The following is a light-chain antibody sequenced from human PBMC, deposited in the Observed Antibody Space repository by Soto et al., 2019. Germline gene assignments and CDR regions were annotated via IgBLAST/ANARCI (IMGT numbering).Light chain of an antibody. CDR2: DAS. Sequence: DIQMTQSPSSLCASVGDRVTIICRASQSVSTRLAWYQQKPGKAPKVLIYDASSWAGGVPSRFTGSGSGTEFTLTINSLQPDDFATYYCQQYSVYWTFGQGTKVDIK. V-gene: IGKV1-5*02. CDR1: QSVSTR. CDR3: QQYSVYWT. J-gene: IGKJ1*01.